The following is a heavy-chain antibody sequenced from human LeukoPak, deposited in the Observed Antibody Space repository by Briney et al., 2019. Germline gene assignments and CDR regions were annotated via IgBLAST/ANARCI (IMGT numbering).Heavy chain of an antibody. V-gene: IGHV3-49*04. Sequence: GGSLRLSCTASGFTFGDYAMSWVRQAPGKGLEWVGFIRSKVYGGTTEYAASVKGRFTISRDDSKSVAYLQMNSLKTEDTAVYYCTRVRGSYYDSSGYSLGYFDNWGQGTLVTVSS. D-gene: IGHD3-22*01. CDR2: IRSKVYGGTT. J-gene: IGHJ4*02. CDR3: TRVRGSYYDSSGYSLGYFDN. CDR1: GFTFGDYA.